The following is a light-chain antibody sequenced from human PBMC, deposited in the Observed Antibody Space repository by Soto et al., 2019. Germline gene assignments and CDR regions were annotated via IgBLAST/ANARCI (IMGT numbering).Light chain of an antibody. J-gene: IGKJ3*01. Sequence: EIVLTQSPGTLSLSPGERATRSCRASQSVSSSYLAWYQQKPGQAPRLLIYGASSRATGIPDRFSGSGSGTDFTLNISRLEPEDFAVYYCQQYGSSPVTFGPGTKVDIK. V-gene: IGKV3-20*01. CDR2: GAS. CDR3: QQYGSSPVT. CDR1: QSVSSSY.